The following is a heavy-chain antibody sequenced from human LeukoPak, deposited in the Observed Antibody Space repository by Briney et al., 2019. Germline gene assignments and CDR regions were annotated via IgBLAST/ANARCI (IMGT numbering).Heavy chain of an antibody. V-gene: IGHV1-24*01. J-gene: IGHJ6*03. CDR3: ATGTKTLMGWYGSGSRDYYYYYMDV. CDR2: FDPEDGET. Sequence: ASVKVSCKVSGYTLTELSMHWVRQAPGKGLEWMGGFDPEDGETIYAQKFQGRVTMTEDTSTDTAYMELSSLRSEDTAVYYCATGTKTLMGWYGSGSRDYYYYYMDVWGKGTTVTVSS. D-gene: IGHD3-10*01. CDR1: GYTLTELS.